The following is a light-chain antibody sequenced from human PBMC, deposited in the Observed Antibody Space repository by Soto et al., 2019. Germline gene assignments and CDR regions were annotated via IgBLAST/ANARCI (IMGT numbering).Light chain of an antibody. CDR3: QQYYSPPLS. CDR2: WAS. J-gene: IGKJ4*01. V-gene: IGKV4-1*01. Sequence: DIVMTQSPDSLAVSLGERATINCKSSQSLLFSSNNKNYLAWYQQKGGQPPKLPIYWASTRESGVPDRFSGSGSRTDFTLTITSLKAEDVAVYYCQQYYSPPLSFGGGTKVDIK. CDR1: QSLLFSSNNKNY.